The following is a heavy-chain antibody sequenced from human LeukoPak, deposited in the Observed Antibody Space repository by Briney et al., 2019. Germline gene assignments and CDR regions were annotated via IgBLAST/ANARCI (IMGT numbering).Heavy chain of an antibody. Sequence: GGSLRLSCAASGFTFRTYGMHWVRQAPGKGLEWVAHISFDGSKKHDADSVKGRFTTSRDNSKNTLYLQMNSLRAEDTAVYYCARDSIAAAGTLDYWGQGTLGTVSS. CDR2: ISFDGSKK. CDR1: GFTFRTYG. CDR3: ARDSIAAAGTLDY. J-gene: IGHJ4*02. V-gene: IGHV3-30*03. D-gene: IGHD6-13*01.